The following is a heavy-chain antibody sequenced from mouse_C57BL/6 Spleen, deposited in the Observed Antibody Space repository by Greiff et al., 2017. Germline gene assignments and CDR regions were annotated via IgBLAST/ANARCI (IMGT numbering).Heavy chain of an antibody. D-gene: IGHD1-1*01. CDR3: ARSGGDYYGSRYFDV. CDR2: IYPGGGYT. V-gene: IGHV1-63*01. J-gene: IGHJ1*03. CDR1: GYTFTNYW. Sequence: QVQLQQSGAELVRPGPSVKMSCKASGYTFTNYWIGWAKQRPGHGLEWIGDIYPGGGYTNYNEKFKGKATLTADKSSSTAYMQFSSLTSEDSAIYYCARSGGDYYGSRYFDVWGTGTTVTVSS.